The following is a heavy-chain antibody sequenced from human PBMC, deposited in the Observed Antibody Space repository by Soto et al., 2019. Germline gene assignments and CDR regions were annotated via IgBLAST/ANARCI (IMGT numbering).Heavy chain of an antibody. CDR1: GYTFTRYN. J-gene: IGHJ4*02. CDR2: INPSGGTT. D-gene: IGHD2-15*01. CDR3: ARVRGGGSEYFFDY. V-gene: IGHV1-46*01. Sequence: ASVKVCCKASGYTFTRYNVHWVRQAPGQGLEWMAIINPSGGTTYYVQKFEGRVTLTTDTSTSTVYMELSSLRSDDTAVYYCARVRGGGSEYFFDYWGRGTLVTVS.